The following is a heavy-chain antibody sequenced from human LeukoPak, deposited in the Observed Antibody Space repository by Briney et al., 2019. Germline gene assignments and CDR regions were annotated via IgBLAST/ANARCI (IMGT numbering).Heavy chain of an antibody. CDR3: ARDASDENGSSSRIHLDY. J-gene: IGHJ4*02. CDR2: IKQDGSAK. V-gene: IGHV3-7*01. Sequence: GGSLRLSCAASGFTFSSYWMTWVRQAPGKGLEWVANIKQDGSAKYYVDSVKGRFTISRDNAKNSLYLQMNSLRGEDRAVYYCARDASDENGSSSRIHLDYWGQGTLVTVSS. D-gene: IGHD6-6*01. CDR1: GFTFSSYW.